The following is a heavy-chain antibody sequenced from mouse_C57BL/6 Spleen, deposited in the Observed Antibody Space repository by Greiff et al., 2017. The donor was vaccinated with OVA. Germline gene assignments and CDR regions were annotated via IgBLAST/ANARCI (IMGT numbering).Heavy chain of an antibody. V-gene: IGHV14-4*01. CDR1: GFNIKDDY. CDR2: IDPENGDT. D-gene: IGHD1-1*01. CDR3: TWGSVYYGSSSYAMDY. Sequence: VQLKESGAELVRPGASVKLSCTASGFNIKDDYMHWVKQRPEQGLEWIGWIDPENGDTEYASKFQGKATITADTSSNTAYLQLSSLTSEDTAVYYCTWGSVYYGSSSYAMDYWGQGTSVTVSS. J-gene: IGHJ4*01.